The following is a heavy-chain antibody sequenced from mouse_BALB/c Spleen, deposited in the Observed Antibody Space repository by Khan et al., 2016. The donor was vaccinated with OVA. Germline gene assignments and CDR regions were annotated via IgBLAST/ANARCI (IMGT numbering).Heavy chain of an antibody. CDR3: ARDGSRYNYAMDY. D-gene: IGHD2-3*01. CDR1: GYSITSDYA. J-gene: IGHJ4*01. V-gene: IGHV3-2*02. CDR2: INYSGST. Sequence: EVQLQESGPGLVNPSQSLSLTCTVTGYSITSDYAWNWIRQFPGNKLEWMGYINYSGSTNYNPALKSRISIPRDTSKNQFFLQLNSVTTEDTATYYCARDGSRYNYAMDYWGQGTSGTVSS.